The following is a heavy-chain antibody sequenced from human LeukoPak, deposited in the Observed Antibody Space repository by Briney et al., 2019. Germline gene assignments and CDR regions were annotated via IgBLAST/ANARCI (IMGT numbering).Heavy chain of an antibody. CDR2: SGST. V-gene: IGHV4-59*01. D-gene: IGHD2-21*02. Sequence: SETLSLTCTVSGDSIGSDYWSWIRQPPRKGLEWIGYSGSTNYNPSLKSRVTISVDTAKNQFSLKLTSVTTADTAVYFCARAGDTVYYFDYWGQGTLVTVSS. CDR1: GDSIGSDY. J-gene: IGHJ4*02. CDR3: ARAGDTVYYFDY.